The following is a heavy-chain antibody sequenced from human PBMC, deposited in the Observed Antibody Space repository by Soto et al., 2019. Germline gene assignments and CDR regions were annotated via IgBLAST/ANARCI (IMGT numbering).Heavy chain of an antibody. V-gene: IGHV1-3*01. D-gene: IGHD2-2*01. CDR3: ASWYGYCSSTSCSDRDYYYGMDV. Sequence: ASVKVSFKASGYTFTSYAMHWVRQAPGQRLEWMGWINAGNGNTKYSQKFQGRVTITRDTSASTAYMELSSLRSEDTAVYYCASWYGYCSSTSCSDRDYYYGMDVWGQGTTVTVSS. J-gene: IGHJ6*02. CDR1: GYTFTSYA. CDR2: INAGNGNT.